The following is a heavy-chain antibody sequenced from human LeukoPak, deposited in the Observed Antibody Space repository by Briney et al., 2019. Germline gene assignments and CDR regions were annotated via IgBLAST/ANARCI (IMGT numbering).Heavy chain of an antibody. CDR1: GGSISSYY. Sequence: PSETLSLTCTVSGGSISSYYWSWIRQPPGKGLEWIGYIYYSGSTNYNPSLKSRVTISVDTSKNQFSLKLSSVTAADTAVYYCARLKDWEYYFDYWGQGTLATVSS. V-gene: IGHV4-59*08. D-gene: IGHD3/OR15-3a*01. CDR3: ARLKDWEYYFDY. J-gene: IGHJ4*02. CDR2: IYYSGST.